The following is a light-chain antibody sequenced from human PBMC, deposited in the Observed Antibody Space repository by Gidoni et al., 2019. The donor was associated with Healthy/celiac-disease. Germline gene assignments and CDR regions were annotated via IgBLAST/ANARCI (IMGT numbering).Light chain of an antibody. CDR1: QSVSSSY. J-gene: IGKJ2*01. CDR2: GAS. V-gene: IGKV3-20*01. Sequence: ELVLTQSPGTLSLSPGERATLSCRASQSVSSSYLAWYQQKPGQAPRLLIDGASSRATGIPDRFSGSGSGTDFTLTISRLEPEDVAVYYCQQYGSSPYTFXQXTKLEIK. CDR3: QQYGSSPYT.